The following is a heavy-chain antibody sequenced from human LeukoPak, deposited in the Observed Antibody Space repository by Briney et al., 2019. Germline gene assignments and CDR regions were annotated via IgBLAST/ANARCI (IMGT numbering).Heavy chain of an antibody. Sequence: SETLSLTCTVSGGSINSYYWSWIRQPAGKGLEWIGHIYTSGRTNYNPSLKSRVTISVDTSKNQFSLKLSSVTAADTAVYYCASTRETGYGDYPPGFDYWGQGTLVTVSS. D-gene: IGHD4-17*01. CDR1: GGSINSYY. CDR3: ASTRETGYGDYPPGFDY. CDR2: IYTSGRT. J-gene: IGHJ4*02. V-gene: IGHV4-4*07.